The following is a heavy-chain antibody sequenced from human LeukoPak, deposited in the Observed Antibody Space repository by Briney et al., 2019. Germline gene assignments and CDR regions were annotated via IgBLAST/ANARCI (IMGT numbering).Heavy chain of an antibody. CDR1: GGSMSDSIT. CDR3: AKVLTAAGLDL. CDR2: IHDDGRT. J-gene: IGHJ5*02. D-gene: IGHD6-25*01. V-gene: IGHV4/OR15-8*01. Sequence: SETLSLTCSVSGGSMSDSITWGWVRQPPGKGLEWLANIHDDGRTAPNPSLRSRLTISQDRSKNQFSLKVSSVAAADTAFYYCAKVLTAAGLDLWGQGILVTVSS.